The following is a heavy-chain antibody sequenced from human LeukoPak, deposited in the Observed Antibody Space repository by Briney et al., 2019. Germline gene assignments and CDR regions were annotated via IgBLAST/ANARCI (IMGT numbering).Heavy chain of an antibody. V-gene: IGHV3-33*01. J-gene: IGHJ4*01. Sequence: GGSLRLSCAASGFIFSHHGMHWVRQAPGKGREWVAVIWSDGTNRFYGDSVKGRFTISRDNSQNTVFLQMNSLRVKDTAIYYCARDAQRGFDYSNSLKYWGHGTLVTVSS. D-gene: IGHD4-11*01. CDR3: ARDAQRGFDYSNSLKY. CDR2: IWSDGTNR. CDR1: GFIFSHHG.